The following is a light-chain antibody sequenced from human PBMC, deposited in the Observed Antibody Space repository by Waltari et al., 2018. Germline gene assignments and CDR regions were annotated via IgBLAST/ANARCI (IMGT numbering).Light chain of an antibody. J-gene: IGKJ1*01. Sequence: DVVMTQSPLSLPITPGQPASISCRSSQSLVHSNGNTYLSWYLQKPGQPPRLLIYQVSNRYSGVPDRFSGSGAGTDFTLKISRVEAEDVGIYYCAQGAHLPPTFGQGTKVEIK. CDR1: QSLVHSNGNTY. CDR2: QVS. CDR3: AQGAHLPPT. V-gene: IGKV2-30*02.